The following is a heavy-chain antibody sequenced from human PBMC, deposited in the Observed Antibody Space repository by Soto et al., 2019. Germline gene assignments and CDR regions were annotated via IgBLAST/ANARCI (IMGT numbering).Heavy chain of an antibody. Sequence: SETLSLTCTVSGDSISSSSYYWGWIRQPPGKGLEWIGSIYYSGSTYYNPSLKSRVTISVDTSKNQFSLKLSSVTAADTAVYYCARLLGSSSWEYYYGMDVWGQGTTVTVSS. CDR1: GDSISSSSYY. V-gene: IGHV4-39*01. J-gene: IGHJ6*02. CDR2: IYYSGST. D-gene: IGHD6-13*01. CDR3: ARLLGSSSWEYYYGMDV.